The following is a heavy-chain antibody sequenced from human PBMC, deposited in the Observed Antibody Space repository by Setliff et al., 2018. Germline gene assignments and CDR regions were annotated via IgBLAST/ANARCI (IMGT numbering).Heavy chain of an antibody. D-gene: IGHD3-9*01. CDR3: AREGYYDILTGYPGPLYGMDV. Sequence: SVKVSCKVSGHILSELSMYWVRQAPGKGLEWMGVIIPIFGTTNNAQKFQGRVTITADESTSTAYMELSSLRSEDTAVYYCAREGYYDILTGYPGPLYGMDVWGQGTTVTVSS. V-gene: IGHV1-69*13. J-gene: IGHJ6*02. CDR2: IIPIFGTT. CDR1: GHILSELS.